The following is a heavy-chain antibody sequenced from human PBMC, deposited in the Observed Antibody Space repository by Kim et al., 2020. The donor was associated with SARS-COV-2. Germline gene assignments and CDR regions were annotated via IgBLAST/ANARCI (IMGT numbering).Heavy chain of an antibody. CDR3: ARPNLDTAMVNGGWFDP. J-gene: IGHJ5*02. CDR2: IWYDGSNK. D-gene: IGHD5-18*01. Sequence: GGSLRLSCAASGFTFSSYGMHWVRQAPGKGLEWVAVIWYDGSNKYYADSVKGRFTISRDNSKNTLYLQMNSLRAEDTAVYYCARPNLDTAMVNGGWFDPWGQGTLVTVSS. V-gene: IGHV3-33*01. CDR1: GFTFSSYG.